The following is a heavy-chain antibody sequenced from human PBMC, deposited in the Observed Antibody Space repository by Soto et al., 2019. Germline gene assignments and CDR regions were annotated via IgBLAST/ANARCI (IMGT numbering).Heavy chain of an antibody. CDR3: TTESTGYCSSWYPG. D-gene: IGHD6-13*01. Sequence: EVQLVESGGGLVKPGGSLRLSCAASGFTFSNAWMSWVRQAPGKGLEWVGRIKSKTDGGTTDYAAPVKGRFTISRDDSKNTLYLQMNSLKTEDTAVYYCTTESTGYCSSWYPGWGQGTLVTVSS. V-gene: IGHV3-15*01. CDR1: GFTFSNAW. J-gene: IGHJ4*02. CDR2: IKSKTDGGTT.